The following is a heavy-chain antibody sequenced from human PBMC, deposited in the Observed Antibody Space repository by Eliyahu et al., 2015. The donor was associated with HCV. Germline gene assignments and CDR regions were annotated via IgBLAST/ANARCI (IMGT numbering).Heavy chain of an antibody. CDR1: GFTFXSYA. CDR2: ISYDGSNK. CDR3: ARNYGDYRNYYYYGMD. Sequence: QVQLVESGGGVVQPGRSLRLSCAASGFTFXSYAMHWVRQAPGKGLXWVAVISYDGSNKYYADSVKGRFTISRDNSKNTLYLQMNSLRAEDTAVYYCARNYGDYRNYYYYGMD. J-gene: IGHJ6*01. D-gene: IGHD4-17*01. V-gene: IGHV3-30*04.